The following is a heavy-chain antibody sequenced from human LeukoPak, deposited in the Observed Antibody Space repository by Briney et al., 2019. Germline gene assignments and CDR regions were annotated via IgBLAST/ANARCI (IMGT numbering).Heavy chain of an antibody. D-gene: IGHD3-3*01. CDR3: ARRDFWSGYRYYYYGMDV. CDR1: GFTFSDYY. Sequence: GSLRLSCAASGFTFSDYYMSWIRQAPGKGLEWVSYISSSGSTIYYADSVKGRFTISRDNAKNSLYLQMNSLRAEDTAVYYCARRDFWSGYRYYYYGMDVWGQGTTVTVSS. CDR2: ISSSGSTI. V-gene: IGHV3-11*01. J-gene: IGHJ6*02.